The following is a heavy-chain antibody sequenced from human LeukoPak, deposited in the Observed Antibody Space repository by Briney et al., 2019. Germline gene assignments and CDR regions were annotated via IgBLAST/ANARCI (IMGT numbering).Heavy chain of an antibody. CDR3: AAGRYCSGGSCHENWFDP. CDR2: INQSGST. Sequence: SETLSLTCSVSGASINNYFWNWIRQPPGKGLEWIGEINQSGSTDYNPSLKSRVTISVDASKIQFSLKLSSVTAADTAVYYCAAGRYCSGGSCHENWFDPWGQGTLVTVSS. V-gene: IGHV4-34*01. CDR1: GASINNYF. D-gene: IGHD2-15*01. J-gene: IGHJ5*02.